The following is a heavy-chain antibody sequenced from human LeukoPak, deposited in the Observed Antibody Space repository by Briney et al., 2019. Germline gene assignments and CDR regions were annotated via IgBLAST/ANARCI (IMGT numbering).Heavy chain of an antibody. J-gene: IGHJ4*02. CDR1: GFTFSSYG. CDR3: AKSSSSWRVY. D-gene: IGHD6-13*01. CDR2: ISYDGSNK. V-gene: IGHV3-30*18. Sequence: PGGSLRLSRAASGFTFSSYGMHWVRQAPGKGLEWVAVISYDGSNKYYADSVKGRFTISRDNSKNTLYLQMNSLRAEDTAVYYCAKSSSSWRVYWGQGTLVTVSS.